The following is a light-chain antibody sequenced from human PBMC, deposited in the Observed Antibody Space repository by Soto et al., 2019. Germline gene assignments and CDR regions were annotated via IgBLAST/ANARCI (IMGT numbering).Light chain of an antibody. CDR2: KAS. CDR1: QSISSW. J-gene: IGKJ1*01. Sequence: DIQMTQSPSTLSASVGDRVTITCRASQSISSWLAWYQQKPGKAPKLLIYKASSLESGVPSRFSGSGSGTEFTLTISSLQPDDFATYYCQQYNSYSPRTFGQGTKVELK. CDR3: QQYNSYSPRT. V-gene: IGKV1-5*03.